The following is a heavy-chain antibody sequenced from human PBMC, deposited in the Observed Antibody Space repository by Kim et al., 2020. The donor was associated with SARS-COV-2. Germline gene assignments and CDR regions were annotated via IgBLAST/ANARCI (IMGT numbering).Heavy chain of an antibody. V-gene: IGHV3-23*02. Sequence: DSVKSRFTISTENAKNTMYLQMNSQRAEDKAAYYCAKGHLGGYNGNAFGYWGQGTLVTASS. J-gene: IGHJ4*02. D-gene: IGHD1-20*01. CDR3: AKGHLGGYNGNAFGY.